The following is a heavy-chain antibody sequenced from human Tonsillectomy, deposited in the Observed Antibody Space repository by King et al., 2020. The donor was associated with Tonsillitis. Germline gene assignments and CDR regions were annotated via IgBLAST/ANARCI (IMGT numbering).Heavy chain of an antibody. V-gene: IGHV4-34*01. CDR1: GGSFSGYY. CDR3: ATKRGGYYATGFDY. CDR2: INHSGST. D-gene: IGHD2-8*01. Sequence: VQLQQWGAGLLKPSETLSLTCAVYGGSFSGYYWSWIRQPPGKGLEWIGEINHSGSTNYNPSLKSRVTISVDTSKNQFSLKLSSVTAADTAVYYCATKRGGYYATGFDYWGQGTLVTVSS. J-gene: IGHJ4*02.